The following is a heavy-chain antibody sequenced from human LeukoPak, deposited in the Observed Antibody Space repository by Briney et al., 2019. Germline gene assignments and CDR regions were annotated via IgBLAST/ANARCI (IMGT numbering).Heavy chain of an antibody. V-gene: IGHV1-2*06. CDR3: ARAGRYCSGGSCYYIY. D-gene: IGHD2-15*01. CDR1: GYTFTGYY. Sequence: ASVKVSCKASGYTFTGYYMHWVRQAPGQGLEWMGRINPNSGGTNYAQKFQGRVTMTRDTSISTAYMGLSRLRSDDTAVYYRARAGRYCSGGSCYYIYWGQGTLVTVSS. CDR2: INPNSGGT. J-gene: IGHJ4*02.